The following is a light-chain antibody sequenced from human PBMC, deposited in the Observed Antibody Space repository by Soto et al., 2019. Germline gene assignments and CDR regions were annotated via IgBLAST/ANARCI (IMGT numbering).Light chain of an antibody. CDR3: HQFGYSPRT. V-gene: IGKV3-20*01. CDR1: QTVNSDY. J-gene: IGKJ1*01. Sequence: EIVLTQSPGTLSLSPLETATLCFMASQTVNSDYLTWFQQRPGQAPRLLIFATSRRATDIPDRFSGSGSGTDFTLAIRRLEPEDFAVYYCHQFGYSPRTFGQGTKVDI. CDR2: ATS.